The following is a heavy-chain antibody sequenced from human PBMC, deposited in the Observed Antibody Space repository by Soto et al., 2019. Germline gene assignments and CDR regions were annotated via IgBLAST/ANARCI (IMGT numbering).Heavy chain of an antibody. D-gene: IGHD6-25*01. CDR2: ISYDGSNK. Sequence: QVQLVESGGGVVQPGRSLRLSCAASGFTFSSYGMHWVRQAPGKGLEWVAVISYDGSNKYYADSVKGRFTISRDNSKNTLYLQMNSLRAEDTAVYYSARSGRLRSYYFDYWGQGTLVTVSS. CDR1: GFTFSSYG. J-gene: IGHJ4*02. V-gene: IGHV3-30*03. CDR3: ARSGRLRSYYFDY.